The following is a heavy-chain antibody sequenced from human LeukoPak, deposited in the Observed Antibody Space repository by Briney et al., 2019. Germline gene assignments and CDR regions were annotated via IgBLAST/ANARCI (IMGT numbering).Heavy chain of an antibody. D-gene: IGHD3-22*01. CDR3: ARGTTDYYDSSGYYAY. Sequence: SQTLSLTCAISGDSVSSNSVTWNWIRQSPSRGLEWLGRTYYRSTWYNDYAVSVRGRITVNPDTSKNQFSLKLSSVTAADTAVYYCARGTTDYYDSSGYYAYWGQGTLVTVSS. J-gene: IGHJ4*02. V-gene: IGHV6-1*01. CDR1: GDSVSSNSVT. CDR2: TYYRSTWYN.